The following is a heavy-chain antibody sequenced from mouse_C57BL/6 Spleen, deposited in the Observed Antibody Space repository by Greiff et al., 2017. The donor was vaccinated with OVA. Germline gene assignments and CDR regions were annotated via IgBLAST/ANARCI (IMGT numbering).Heavy chain of an antibody. CDR3: ARWDGYGAY. V-gene: IGHV1-26*01. Sequence: VQLQQSGPELVKPGASVKISCKASGYTFTDYYMNWVKQSHGKSLEWIGDINPNNGGTSYNQKFKGKATLTVDKSSSTAYMELRSLTSEDSAVYYCARWDGYGAYWGQGTLVTVSA. D-gene: IGHD2-2*01. CDR2: INPNNGGT. CDR1: GYTFTDYY. J-gene: IGHJ3*01.